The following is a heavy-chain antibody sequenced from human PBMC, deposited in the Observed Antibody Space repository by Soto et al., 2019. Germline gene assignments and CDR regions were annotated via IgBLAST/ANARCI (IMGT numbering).Heavy chain of an antibody. V-gene: IGHV4-59*01. CDR3: ARGLISGYYLYDGFDI. Sequence: SETLSLTCTVSGGSLSSYYWSWIRQPPGKGLEWIGYIYYSGSTNYNPSLKSRVTISVDTSKNQFSLKLSSVTPAATAVYYCARGLISGYYLYDGFDIWGQGTMVTVSS. CDR2: IYYSGST. CDR1: GGSLSSYY. J-gene: IGHJ3*02. D-gene: IGHD3-22*01.